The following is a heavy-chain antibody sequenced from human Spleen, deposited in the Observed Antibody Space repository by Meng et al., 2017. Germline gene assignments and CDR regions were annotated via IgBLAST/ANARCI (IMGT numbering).Heavy chain of an antibody. Sequence: GESLKISCAVSGFTFSAYYMSWIRQAPGKGLEWVSYSSSGSTIYYADSVKGRFTISRDNAKNSLYLQMNSLRAEDTAVYYCARSDYGDYGPLGTWGQGTRVTVSS. V-gene: IGHV3-11*04. CDR2: SSSGSTI. CDR3: ARSDYGDYGPLGT. J-gene: IGHJ5*02. D-gene: IGHD4-17*01. CDR1: GFTFSAYY.